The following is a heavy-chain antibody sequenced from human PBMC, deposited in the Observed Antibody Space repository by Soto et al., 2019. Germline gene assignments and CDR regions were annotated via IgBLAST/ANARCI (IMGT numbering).Heavy chain of an antibody. Sequence: QVQLVQSGAEVKKPGASVKVSCKASGYTFTSYAMHWVRQAPGQRLEWMGWINAGNGNTKYPQKFQGRVTITRDTSASTAYMELSSLRSEDTAVYYCAIVAVAGADFDYWGQGTLVTVSS. J-gene: IGHJ4*02. V-gene: IGHV1-3*01. CDR2: INAGNGNT. D-gene: IGHD6-19*01. CDR1: GYTFTSYA. CDR3: AIVAVAGADFDY.